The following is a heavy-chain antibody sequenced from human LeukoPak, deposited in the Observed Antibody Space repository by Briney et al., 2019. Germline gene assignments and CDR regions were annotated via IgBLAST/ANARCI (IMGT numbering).Heavy chain of an antibody. CDR2: IKQDGSEK. CDR3: ARDRAAGINTGDGYYYYYMDV. Sequence: GGSLRLSCAASGFTFSSYWMSWVRQAPGKGLEWVANIKQDGSEKYYVDSVKGRFTISRDNAKNSLYPQMNSLRAEDTAVYYCARDRAAGINTGDGYYYYYMDVWGKGTTVTVSS. J-gene: IGHJ6*03. CDR1: GFTFSSYW. D-gene: IGHD6-13*01. V-gene: IGHV3-7*01.